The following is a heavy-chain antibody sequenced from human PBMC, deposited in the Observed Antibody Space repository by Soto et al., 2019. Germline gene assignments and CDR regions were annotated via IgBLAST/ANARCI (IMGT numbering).Heavy chain of an antibody. CDR1: GFTFDDYA. CDR3: ARMYRSSWYDY. V-gene: IGHV3-9*01. D-gene: IGHD6-13*01. J-gene: IGHJ4*02. Sequence: PGGSLRLSCVASGFTFDDYAMHWVRQAPGKGLEWVSGISWNSDNIDYADSVKGRFTISRDNAKTSLYLQMNSLRAEDTALYYCARMYRSSWYDYWGQGTLVTVSS. CDR2: ISWNSDNI.